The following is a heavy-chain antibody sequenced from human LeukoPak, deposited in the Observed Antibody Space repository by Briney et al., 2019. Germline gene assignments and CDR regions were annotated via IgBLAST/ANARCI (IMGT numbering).Heavy chain of an antibody. D-gene: IGHD2-15*01. CDR3: ARGAGWWQS. CDR2: IYYTGTT. Sequence: PSETLSLTCTVSGGSVSSYYWSWLRQPPGQGLEWIGYIYYTGTTNYNPSLRSRVTISLDTSKNQFSLNLRSVTAADTAVYYCARGAGWWQSWGQGTLVTVSS. CDR1: GGSVSSYY. V-gene: IGHV4-59*02. J-gene: IGHJ5*02.